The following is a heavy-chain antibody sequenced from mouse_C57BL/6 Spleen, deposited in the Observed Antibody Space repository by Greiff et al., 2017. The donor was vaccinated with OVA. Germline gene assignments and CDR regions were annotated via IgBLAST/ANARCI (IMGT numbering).Heavy chain of an antibody. CDR1: GYTFTSYW. Sequence: QVQLQQPGTELVKPGASVKLSCKASGYTFTSYWMHWVKQRPGQGLEWIGNINPSNGGTNYNEKFKSKATLTVAKSSSPAYMQLSSLAAEDAAVYYCARSWLLREGAMDYGGQGTSVTVSS. D-gene: IGHD2-3*01. V-gene: IGHV1-53*01. J-gene: IGHJ4*01. CDR3: ARSWLLREGAMDY. CDR2: INPSNGGT.